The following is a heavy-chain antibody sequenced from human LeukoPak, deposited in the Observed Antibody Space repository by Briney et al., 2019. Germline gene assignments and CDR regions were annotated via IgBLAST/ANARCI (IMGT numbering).Heavy chain of an antibody. Sequence: SVKVSCKASGGTFSSYAISWVRQAPGQGLEWMGRIIPILGIANYAQKFQGRVTITADKSTSTAYMELSSLRSEDTAVYYCARDLIEEVRGVTGDYWGQGTLVTVSS. CDR3: ARDLIEEVRGVTGDY. V-gene: IGHV1-69*04. D-gene: IGHD3-10*01. CDR2: IIPILGIA. J-gene: IGHJ4*02. CDR1: GGTFSSYA.